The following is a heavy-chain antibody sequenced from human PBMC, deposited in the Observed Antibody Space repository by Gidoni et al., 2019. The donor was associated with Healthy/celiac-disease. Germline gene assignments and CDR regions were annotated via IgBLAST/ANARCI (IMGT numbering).Heavy chain of an antibody. J-gene: IGHJ4*02. D-gene: IGHD3-22*01. CDR1: GFPFSSYG. CDR2: IWYDGSNK. CDR3: ASLGYYYDSSGPGY. Sequence: QVQLVESGGGVVQPGRSLRLSCAASGFPFSSYGMHWVRQAPGKGLEWVAVIWYDGSNKYYADSVKGRFTISRDNSKNTLYLQMNSLRAEDTAVYYCASLGYYYDSSGPGYWGQGTLVTVSS. V-gene: IGHV3-33*01.